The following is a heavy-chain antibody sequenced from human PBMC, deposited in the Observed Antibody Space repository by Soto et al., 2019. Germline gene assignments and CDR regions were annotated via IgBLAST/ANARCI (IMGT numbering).Heavy chain of an antibody. CDR3: ARGGDGDH. Sequence: QVHLVQSGAEVKKPGASVKVSCKGSGYAFTTYGITWVRQAPGQGLEWMGWISAHNGNTNYAQKLQGRVTVTRDTSTSTAYMELRRRRSDDTVVYYCARGGDGDHWGQGALVTVSS. V-gene: IGHV1-18*01. D-gene: IGHD3-16*01. J-gene: IGHJ4*02. CDR1: GYAFTTYG. CDR2: ISAHNGNT.